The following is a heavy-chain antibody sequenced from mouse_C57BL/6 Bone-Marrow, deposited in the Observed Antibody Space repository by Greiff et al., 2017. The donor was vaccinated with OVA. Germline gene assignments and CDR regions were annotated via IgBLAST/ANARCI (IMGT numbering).Heavy chain of an antibody. Sequence: EVKLVESGGGLVQPGGSLKLSCAASGFTFSDYYMYWVRQTPEKRLEWVAYISNGGGSTYYPDTVKGRFTISRDNAKNTLYLQMSRLKSEDTAMYYCARQEGYDYDGDYYAMDYWGQGTSVTVSS. V-gene: IGHV5-12*01. CDR3: ARQEGYDYDGDYYAMDY. CDR2: ISNGGGST. J-gene: IGHJ4*01. CDR1: GFTFSDYY. D-gene: IGHD2-4*01.